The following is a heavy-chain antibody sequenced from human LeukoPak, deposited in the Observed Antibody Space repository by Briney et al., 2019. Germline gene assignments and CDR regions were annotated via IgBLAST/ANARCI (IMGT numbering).Heavy chain of an antibody. D-gene: IGHD6-13*01. CDR1: GFTFDDFA. V-gene: IGHV3-43D*03. J-gene: IGHJ4*02. Sequence: GGSLRLSCAASGFTFDDFAMHWVRQAPGKGLEWVSLISWNGGSTYYADSVKGRFTISRDNSKNSLFLQMNSLRAEDTALYYCAKDRIAAAGTVPENWGQGTLVTVSS. CDR3: AKDRIAAAGTVPEN. CDR2: ISWNGGST.